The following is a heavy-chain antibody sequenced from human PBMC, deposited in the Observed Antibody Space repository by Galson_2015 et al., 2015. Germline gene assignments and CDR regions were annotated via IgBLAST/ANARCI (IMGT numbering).Heavy chain of an antibody. CDR3: AREGYSSGWFRR. CDR2: IYSGGST. J-gene: IGHJ4*02. D-gene: IGHD6-19*01. V-gene: IGHV3-53*01. CDR1: GFTVSSNY. Sequence: SLRLSCAASGFTVSSNYMSWVRQAPGKGLEWVSVIYSGGSTNYADSVKGRFTISRDNSKNTLYLQMNSLRAEDTDVYYCAREGYSSGWFRRWGKGTLVSVSS.